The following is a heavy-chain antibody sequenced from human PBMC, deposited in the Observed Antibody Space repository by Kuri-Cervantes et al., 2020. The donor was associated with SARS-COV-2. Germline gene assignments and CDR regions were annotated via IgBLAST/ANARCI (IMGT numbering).Heavy chain of an antibody. CDR2: IWYDGSNK. J-gene: IGHJ5*02. CDR3: ARGLMVQGVMNLRATLHGFDP. CDR1: GFTFSSYG. Sequence: GGSLRLSCAASGFTFSSYGMHWVRQAPGKGLEWVAVIWYDGSNKYYADSVKGRFTISRDNSKNTLYLQMNSLRAEDTAVYYCARGLMVQGVMNLRATLHGFDPWGQGTLVTVSS. V-gene: IGHV3-33*01. D-gene: IGHD3-10*01.